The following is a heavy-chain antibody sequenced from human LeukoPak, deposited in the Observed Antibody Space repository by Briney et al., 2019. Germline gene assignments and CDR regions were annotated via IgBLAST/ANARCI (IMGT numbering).Heavy chain of an antibody. V-gene: IGHV4-39*01. D-gene: IGHD3-3*01. CDR2: IYYSGST. CDR3: SRHAHDDFAPRWFEP. J-gene: IGHJ5*02. CDR1: GGSISSSRYY. Sequence: SETLSLTCTVSGGSISSSRYYWGWIRQPPGKGLDGIGSIYYSGSTYYNPSLKSRVTISVDTSKNQLSLKLSSVDVTDTTVYYCSRHAHDDFAPRWFEPWGQGTLVTVSS.